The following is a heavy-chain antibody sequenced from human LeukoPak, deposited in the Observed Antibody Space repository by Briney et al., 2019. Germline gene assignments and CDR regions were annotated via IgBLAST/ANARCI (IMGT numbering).Heavy chain of an antibody. CDR1: GFTFSSYW. J-gene: IGHJ4*02. V-gene: IGHV3-7*01. CDR2: IKHDESEE. Sequence: GGSLRLSCAVSGFTFSSYWMSWVRQAPRKGLEWVASIKHDESEEYYVDSVKGRFTISRDNAKNSLYLQMNSLRAEDTAVYYCARQGGNFDYWGQGTLVTVSS. D-gene: IGHD2-15*01. CDR3: ARQGGNFDY.